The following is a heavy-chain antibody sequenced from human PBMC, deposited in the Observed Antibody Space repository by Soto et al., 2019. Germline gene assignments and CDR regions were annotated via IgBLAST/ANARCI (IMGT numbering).Heavy chain of an antibody. J-gene: IGHJ4*02. CDR3: AIYCGSPSCFMSLSDL. CDR1: S. V-gene: IGHV3-21*01. CDR2: ISSSSSYI. Sequence: SGNRISKELRNGREWVSSISSSSSYIYYADSVKGRFTISRDNAKNSLYLQMSSLRAEDTAMYYCAIYCGSPSCFMSLSDLWGTGTRVTVSS. D-gene: IGHD2-2*01.